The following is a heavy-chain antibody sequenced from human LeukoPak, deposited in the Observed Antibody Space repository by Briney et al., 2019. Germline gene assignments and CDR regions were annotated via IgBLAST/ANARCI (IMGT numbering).Heavy chain of an antibody. J-gene: IGHJ5*01. D-gene: IGHD5-24*01. V-gene: IGHV4-34*01. CDR2: INHSGST. CDR3: ATEMATAIDS. CDR1: GGSFSGYY. Sequence: SETLSLTCAVYGGSFSGYYWSSVRQPPGKGLEWIGEINHSGSTNYNPSLKSRVTIPVDTSKNQFSLKLRSVTAADTALYYCATEMATAIDSWGQGTLVTVSS.